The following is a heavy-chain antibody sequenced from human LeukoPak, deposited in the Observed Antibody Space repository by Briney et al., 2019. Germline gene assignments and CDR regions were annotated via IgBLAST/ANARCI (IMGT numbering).Heavy chain of an antibody. CDR2: INPNSGGT. J-gene: IGHJ3*02. CDR1: GYTFTSYG. CDR3: ARARITTTSDYYDSSGYYYYDAFDI. D-gene: IGHD3-22*01. Sequence: ASVKVSCKASGYTFTSYGISWVRQAPGQGLEWMGWINPNSGGTNYAQKFQGWVTMTRDTSISTAYMELSRLRSDDTAVYYCARARITTTSDYYDSSGYYYYDAFDIWGQGTMVTVSS. V-gene: IGHV1-2*04.